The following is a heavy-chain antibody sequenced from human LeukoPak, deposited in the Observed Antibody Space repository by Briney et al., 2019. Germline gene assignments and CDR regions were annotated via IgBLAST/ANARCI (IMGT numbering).Heavy chain of an antibody. CDR1: GFTFSNYE. J-gene: IGHJ5*02. V-gene: IGHV3-48*03. Sequence: GGSLRLSCAASGFTFSNYEMNWVRQAPGKGLEWVSYISSSGDTYYADSVKGRFTVSRDNAKNSLYLQVNSLRAEDTAVYYCAREQYSSTYTNWFDPWGQGTLVTVSS. CDR3: AREQYSSTYTNWFDP. CDR2: ISSSGDT. D-gene: IGHD6-13*01.